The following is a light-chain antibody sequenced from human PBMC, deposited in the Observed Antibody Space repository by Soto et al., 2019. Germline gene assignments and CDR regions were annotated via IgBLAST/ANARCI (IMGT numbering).Light chain of an antibody. CDR1: QSISNY. J-gene: IGKJ1*01. CDR3: HQSYSPPWT. V-gene: IGKV1-39*01. Sequence: DIQMTQSPSSLSASVGDRVTITCRASQSISNYLNWYQQKPGKAPEFLIYSASTLQSGVPSRFSGSGSGTDFTLTISSLQPEDFATYYCHQSYSPPWTFGQGTKVEIK. CDR2: SAS.